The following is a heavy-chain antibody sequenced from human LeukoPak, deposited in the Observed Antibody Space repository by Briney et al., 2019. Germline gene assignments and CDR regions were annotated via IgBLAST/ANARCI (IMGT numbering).Heavy chain of an antibody. CDR1: GYTFTSYG. Sequence: GASVKVSCKASGYTFTSYGISWVRQAPGQGLEWMGWISAYNGNTNYAQKLQGRVTMTTDTSTSTAYMELRSLRSDDTAVHYCARDPRYCSSTSCYNRFDYWGQGTLVTVSS. J-gene: IGHJ4*02. CDR2: ISAYNGNT. D-gene: IGHD2-2*02. CDR3: ARDPRYCSSTSCYNRFDY. V-gene: IGHV1-18*01.